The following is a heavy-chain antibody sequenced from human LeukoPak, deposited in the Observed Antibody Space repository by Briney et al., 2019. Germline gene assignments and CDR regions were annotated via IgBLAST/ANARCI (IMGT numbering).Heavy chain of an antibody. D-gene: IGHD3-3*01. CDR3: ASWYYDFWSRRYFDY. CDR1: GGSFSGYY. Sequence: PSETLSLTCAVYGGSFSGYYWSWIRQPPGKGLEWIGEINHSGSTNYNPSLKSRVTISVDTSKNQFSLKLSSVTAADTAVYYCASWYYDFWSRRYFDYWGQGTLVTVSS. V-gene: IGHV4-34*01. J-gene: IGHJ4*02. CDR2: INHSGST.